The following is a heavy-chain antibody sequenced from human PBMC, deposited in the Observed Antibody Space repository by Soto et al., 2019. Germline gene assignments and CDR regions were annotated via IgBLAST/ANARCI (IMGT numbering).Heavy chain of an antibody. CDR3: VRGIPSQYSSNWLYWYFDL. V-gene: IGHV3-33*01. D-gene: IGHD6-13*01. CDR2: IWNDGTKE. CDR1: GFVYSTYA. Sequence: VQLVESGGGVVQPGRSLRLSCAASGFVYSTYAMHWGRLSPGKGLEWVALIWNDGTKEYYVDSVKGRFTISRDNSQNTLNLQMDSLRAEDTAVYFCVRGIPSQYSSNWLYWYFDLWGRGTQVTVSS. J-gene: IGHJ2*01.